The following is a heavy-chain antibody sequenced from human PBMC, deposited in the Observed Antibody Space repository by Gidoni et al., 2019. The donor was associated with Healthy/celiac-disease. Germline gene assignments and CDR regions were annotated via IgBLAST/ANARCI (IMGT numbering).Heavy chain of an antibody. CDR3: AKGRSGEY. J-gene: IGHJ4*02. CDR1: GFTFSSYG. V-gene: IGHV3-30*18. Sequence: QVQLVESGGGVVQPGRSLRLSCAASGFTFSSYGMHWVRQAPGRGREWVAVISYEGSNKYYADPVKGQFTISRENSKNTLVLQMNSLRAEDTAGYYGAKGRSGEYWGQGTLVTVSS. D-gene: IGHD3-10*01. CDR2: ISYEGSNK.